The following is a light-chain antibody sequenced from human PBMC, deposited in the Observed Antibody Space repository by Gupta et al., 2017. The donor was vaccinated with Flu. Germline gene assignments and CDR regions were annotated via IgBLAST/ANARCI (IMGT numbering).Light chain of an antibody. CDR2: RKN. CDR1: SSNIVSNT. V-gene: IGLV1-44*01. Sequence: CSGSSSNIVSNTVNWYQQLPGRDPKLLIMRKNQQPSGVPDRFFGCKSGSSAYPVTSGLQSDNDADYYGAAWDDSLNGRVVFGTGTKVTVL. J-gene: IGLJ1*01. CDR3: AAWDDSLNGRVV.